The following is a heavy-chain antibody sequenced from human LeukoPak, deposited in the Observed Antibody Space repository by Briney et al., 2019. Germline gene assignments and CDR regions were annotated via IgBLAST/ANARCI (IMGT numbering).Heavy chain of an antibody. CDR3: ARDRARVEGQLGSFDY. Sequence: GGSLRLSCAASGFTFSSYSMNWVRQAPGKGLEWVANIKQDGSEKYYVDSMKGRFTISRDNAKNSLYLQMDSLRAEDTAVYYCARDRARVEGQLGSFDYWGQGTLVTVSS. CDR1: GFTFSSYS. CDR2: IKQDGSEK. D-gene: IGHD5-18*01. J-gene: IGHJ4*02. V-gene: IGHV3-7*04.